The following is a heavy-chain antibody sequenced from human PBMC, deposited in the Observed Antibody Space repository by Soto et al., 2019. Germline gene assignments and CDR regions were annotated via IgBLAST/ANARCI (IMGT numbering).Heavy chain of an antibody. CDR1: GFTFSDYY. V-gene: IGHV3-11*01. Sequence: GGSLRLSCAASGFTFSDYYMSWIRQAPGKGLEWVSYISSSGSTIYYADSVKGRFTISRDNAKNSLYLQMNSLRAEDTAVYYCARDSGRGVPAADAFDIWGQGTMVTVSS. CDR3: ARDSGRGVPAADAFDI. CDR2: ISSSGSTI. J-gene: IGHJ3*02. D-gene: IGHD2-2*01.